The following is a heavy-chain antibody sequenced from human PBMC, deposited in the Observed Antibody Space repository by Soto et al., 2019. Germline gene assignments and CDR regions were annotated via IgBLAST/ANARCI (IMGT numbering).Heavy chain of an antibody. Sequence: QVQLVESGGGVVQPGRSLRLSCAASGFTFSSYGMHWVRQAPGKGLEWVAVIWYDGSNKYYADSVKGRFTISRDNSKNTLYLQMNSLTAEDTVVYYCARVRSCSSTTCYNFDWWGQGTLVTVSS. CDR3: ARVRSCSSTTCYNFDW. J-gene: IGHJ4*02. V-gene: IGHV3-33*01. D-gene: IGHD2-2*02. CDR2: IWYDGSNK. CDR1: GFTFSSYG.